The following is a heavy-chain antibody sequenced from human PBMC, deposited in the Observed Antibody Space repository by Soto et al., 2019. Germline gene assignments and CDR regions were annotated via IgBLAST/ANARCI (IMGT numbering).Heavy chain of an antibody. CDR2: VSRAGTYT. V-gene: IGHV3-23*01. CDR1: GFTFSSYA. J-gene: IGHJ5*02. D-gene: IGHD3-16*01. Sequence: EVPLLESGGDVVRPGGSLRLSCAASGFTFSSYAMVWVRQAPGKGLEWVAGVSRAGTYTFYADSVRGRFSISRDNSRDTVELYMNALRGDDTAVYFCVKYTVTEDLGESWGQGTLVSVSS. CDR3: VKYTVTEDLGES.